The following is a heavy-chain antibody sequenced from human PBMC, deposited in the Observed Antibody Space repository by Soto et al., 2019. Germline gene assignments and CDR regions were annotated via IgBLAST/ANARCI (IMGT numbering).Heavy chain of an antibody. CDR2: IIPIFGTA. CDR1: GGTFSSYA. V-gene: IGHV1-69*13. CDR3: ARGGKHLVAGPSLPYYYYYGMDV. D-gene: IGHD6-19*01. J-gene: IGHJ6*02. Sequence: SVKVSCKASGGTFSSYAISWVRQAPGQGLEWMGGIIPIFGTANYAQKFQGRVTITADESTSTAYMELSSLRSEDTAVYYCARGGKHLVAGPSLPYYYYYGMDVWGQGTTVTV.